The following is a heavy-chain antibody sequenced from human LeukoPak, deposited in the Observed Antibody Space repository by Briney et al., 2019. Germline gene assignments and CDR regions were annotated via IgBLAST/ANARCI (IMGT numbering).Heavy chain of an antibody. CDR3: ARDPNGDYIGAFDM. D-gene: IGHD4-17*01. CDR2: IRGGGGSA. J-gene: IGHJ3*02. CDR1: GFTFSAYA. Sequence: GGSLRLPCTASGFTFSAYAMMWVRQAPGKGPEWVSAIRGGGGSAFYADSVKGRFTISRDNSKYTLFLQMNSLRAEDTAVYYCARDPNGDYIGAFDMWGPGTMVTVSS. V-gene: IGHV3-23*01.